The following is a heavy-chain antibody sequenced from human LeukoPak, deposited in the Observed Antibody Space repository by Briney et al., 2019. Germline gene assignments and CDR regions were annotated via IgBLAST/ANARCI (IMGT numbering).Heavy chain of an antibody. J-gene: IGHJ5*02. CDR3: ARGGWSLGYCSSSSCLDWFDP. D-gene: IGHD2-2*01. Sequence: SVKVSCKASRYTFTDYYMHWVRQAPGQGLEWMGWLNPNSDGTNYAQKFQGRVTMTRDTSISTAYMELSRLRSDDTAVYYCARGGWSLGYCSSSSCLDWFDPWGQGTLVTVSS. CDR2: LNPNSDGT. V-gene: IGHV1-2*02. CDR1: RYTFTDYY.